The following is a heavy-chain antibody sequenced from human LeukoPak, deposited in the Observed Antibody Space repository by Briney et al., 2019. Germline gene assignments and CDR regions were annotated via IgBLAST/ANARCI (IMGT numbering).Heavy chain of an antibody. D-gene: IGHD3-10*01. CDR1: GGSISSYY. CDR2: IYYSGST. Sequence: PSETLSFTCTVSGGSISSYYWSWIRQPPGKGLEWIGYIYYSGSTNYNPSLKSRVTISVDTSKNQFSLKLSSVTAADTAVYYCARGGGEDWFDPWGQGTLVTVSS. V-gene: IGHV4-59*01. CDR3: ARGGGEDWFDP. J-gene: IGHJ5*02.